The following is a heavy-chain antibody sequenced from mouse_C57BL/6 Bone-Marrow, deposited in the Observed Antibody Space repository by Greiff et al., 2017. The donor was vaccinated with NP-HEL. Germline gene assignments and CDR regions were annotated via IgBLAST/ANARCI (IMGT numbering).Heavy chain of an antibody. CDR1: GYTFTSYW. V-gene: IGHV1-52*01. CDR2: IDPSDSET. D-gene: IGHD2-3*01. J-gene: IGHJ3*01. CDR3: ARPSYDGYYNSWSAY. Sequence: QVQLQQPGAELVRPGSSVKLSCKASGYTFTSYWMHWVKQRPIQGLEWIGNIDPSDSETHYNQKFTDKATLTVDKSSSTAYMQLSSLTSEDSAVYYWARPSYDGYYNSWSAYWGKGTLVTVSA.